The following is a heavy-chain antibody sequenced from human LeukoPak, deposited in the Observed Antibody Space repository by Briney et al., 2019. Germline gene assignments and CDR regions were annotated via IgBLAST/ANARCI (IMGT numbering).Heavy chain of an antibody. J-gene: IGHJ6*02. D-gene: IGHD3-10*02. CDR3: ARMFRPYYGMDV. CDR1: GFTFSSYS. Sequence: GGSLRLSCAGSGFTFSSYSMTWVRQAPGKGLEWLSYITSTSSPIYYADSVRGRFTISRDNAKNSLYLQMNSLGAEDTAVYYCARMFRPYYGMDVWGQGTTVTVSS. CDR2: ITSTSSPI. V-gene: IGHV3-48*01.